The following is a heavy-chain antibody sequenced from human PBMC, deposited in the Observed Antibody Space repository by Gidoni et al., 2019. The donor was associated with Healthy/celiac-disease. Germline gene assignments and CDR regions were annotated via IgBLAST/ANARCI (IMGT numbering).Heavy chain of an antibody. CDR2: ISSSSSTI. D-gene: IGHD3-10*01. CDR1: VFTFSSYS. V-gene: IGHV3-48*02. CDR3: ARDQADGSGVYSLGP. Sequence: EVQLVESGGGLVQPGGSLRLSCAASVFTFSSYSMNWVRQAPGKGLEWVSYISSSSSTIYYADSVKGRFTISRDNDKNSLYLQMNSLRDEDTAVYYCARDQADGSGVYSLGPWGQGTLVTVSS. J-gene: IGHJ5*02.